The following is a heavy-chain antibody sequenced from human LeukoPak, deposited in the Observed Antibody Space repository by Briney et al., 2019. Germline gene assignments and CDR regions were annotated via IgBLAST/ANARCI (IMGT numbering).Heavy chain of an antibody. CDR2: INPNSGGT. CDR1: GYTFTGYY. D-gene: IGHD3-9*01. Sequence: ASVKVSCKASGYTFTGYYMHWVRQAPGQGLEWMGWINPNSGGTNCAQKFQGWVTMTRDTSISTAYMELSRLRSDDTAVYYCARAYYDILTGYYMDYFDYWGQGTLVTVSS. CDR3: ARAYYDILTGYYMDYFDY. J-gene: IGHJ4*02. V-gene: IGHV1-2*04.